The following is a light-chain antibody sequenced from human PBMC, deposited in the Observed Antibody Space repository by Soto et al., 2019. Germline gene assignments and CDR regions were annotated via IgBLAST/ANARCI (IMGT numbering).Light chain of an antibody. V-gene: IGKV1-39*01. CDR3: QQSYSTPLT. Sequence: DIQMTQSPSSLSASVGDRVTITCRASQSINSYLNWYQQKPGKAPKLLIYAASSLQSGVPSRFSGSGSGTGFTLTISSLQPEDFATYYCQQSYSTPLTFGGGTKLDIK. CDR1: QSINSY. CDR2: AAS. J-gene: IGKJ4*01.